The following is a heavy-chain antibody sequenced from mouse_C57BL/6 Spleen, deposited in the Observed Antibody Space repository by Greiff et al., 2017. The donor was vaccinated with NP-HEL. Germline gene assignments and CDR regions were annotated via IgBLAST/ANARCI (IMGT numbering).Heavy chain of an antibody. D-gene: IGHD2-4*01. J-gene: IGHJ3*01. Sequence: QVQLQQSGAELVRPGTSVKVSCKASGYAFTNYLIEWVKQRPGQGLEWIGEINPGSGGTNYNEKFKGKAILTADKSSSTAYMQLSSLTSEDSAVYFCARSYDYDVAWFAYWGQGTLVTVSA. CDR3: ARSYDYDVAWFAY. CDR1: GYAFTNYL. CDR2: INPGSGGT. V-gene: IGHV1-54*01.